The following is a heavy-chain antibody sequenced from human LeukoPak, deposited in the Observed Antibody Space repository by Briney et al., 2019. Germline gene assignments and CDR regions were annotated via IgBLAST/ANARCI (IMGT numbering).Heavy chain of an antibody. V-gene: IGHV3-7*01. CDR3: ARATGYDSSGYYGNYFDY. D-gene: IGHD3-22*01. CDR1: GGSISSYY. J-gene: IGHJ4*02. CDR2: IKQDGSEK. Sequence: ETLSLTCTVSGGSISSYYWSWVRQAPGKGLEWVANIKQDGSEKYYVDSVKGRFTISRDNAKNSLYLQMNSLRAEDTAVYYCARATGYDSSGYYGNYFDYWGQGTLVTVSS.